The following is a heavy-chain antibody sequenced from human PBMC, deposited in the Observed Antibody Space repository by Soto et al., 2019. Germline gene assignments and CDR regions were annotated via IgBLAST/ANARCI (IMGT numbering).Heavy chain of an antibody. J-gene: IGHJ4*02. Sequence: ASVKVSCKASGYTFTNYDINWVRQATGQGLEWMGWMNPNSGNTGYAQKFQDRVTMTRDTSTSTVYMELSSLRSEDTAVYYCARTYCAADCPRRDFDYWGQGTLVTVSS. CDR3: ARTYCAADCPRRDFDY. V-gene: IGHV1-8*01. D-gene: IGHD2-21*02. CDR2: MNPNSGNT. CDR1: GYTFTNYD.